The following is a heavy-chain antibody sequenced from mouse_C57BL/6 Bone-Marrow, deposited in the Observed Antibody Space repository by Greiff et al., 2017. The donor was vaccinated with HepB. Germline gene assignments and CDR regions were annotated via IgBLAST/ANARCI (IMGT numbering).Heavy chain of an antibody. CDR1: GYTFTDYN. D-gene: IGHD1-1*01. V-gene: IGHV1-22*01. J-gene: IGHJ1*03. CDR2: INPNNGGT. Sequence: EVKLQESGPELVKPGASVKMSCKASGYTFTDYNMHWVKQSHGKSLEWIGYINPNNGGTSYNQKFKGKATLTVNKSSSTAYMELRSLTSEDSAVYYCASITTVGDWYFDVWGTGTTVTVSS. CDR3: ASITTVGDWYFDV.